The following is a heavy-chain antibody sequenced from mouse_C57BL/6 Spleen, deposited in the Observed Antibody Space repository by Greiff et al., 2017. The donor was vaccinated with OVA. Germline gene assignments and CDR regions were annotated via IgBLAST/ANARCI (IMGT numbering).Heavy chain of an antibody. V-gene: IGHV1-50*01. CDR3: ARGKPDYYAMDY. J-gene: IGHJ4*01. CDR1: GYTFTSYW. Sequence: VKLQQPGAELVKPGASVKLSCKASGYTFTSYWMQWVKQRPGQGLEWIGEIDPSDSYTNYNQKFKGKATLTVDTSSSTAYMQLSSLTSEDSAVYYCARGKPDYYAMDYWGQGTSVTVSS. CDR2: IDPSDSYT.